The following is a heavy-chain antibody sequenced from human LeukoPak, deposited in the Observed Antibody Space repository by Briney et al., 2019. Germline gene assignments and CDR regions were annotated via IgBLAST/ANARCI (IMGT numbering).Heavy chain of an antibody. Sequence: SETLSLTCTVSGGSISSYYWSWIRQPAGKGLEWIGRIYTSGSTNYNPSLKSRVTISVDTSKNQFSLKLSSVTAADTAVYYRARVLPRGYYDSSGYYDYWGQGTLVTVSS. V-gene: IGHV4-4*07. J-gene: IGHJ4*02. CDR2: IYTSGST. CDR1: GGSISSYY. D-gene: IGHD3-22*01. CDR3: ARVLPRGYYDSSGYYDY.